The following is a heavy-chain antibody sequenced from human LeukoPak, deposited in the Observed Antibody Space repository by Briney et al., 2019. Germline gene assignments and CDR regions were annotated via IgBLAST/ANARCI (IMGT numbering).Heavy chain of an antibody. V-gene: IGHV1-18*01. Sequence: ASVKVSCKASGYTFTSYGVSWVRQAPGQGLKWMGWISAYNGNTNYAQKLQGRVTMTRNTSISTAYMELSSLRSEDTAVYYCARGYDSIDFDYWGQGTLVTVSS. CDR2: ISAYNGNT. CDR1: GYTFTSYG. D-gene: IGHD3-22*01. J-gene: IGHJ4*02. CDR3: ARGYDSIDFDY.